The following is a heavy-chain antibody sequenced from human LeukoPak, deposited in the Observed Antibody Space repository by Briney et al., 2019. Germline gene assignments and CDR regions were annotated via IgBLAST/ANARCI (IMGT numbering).Heavy chain of an antibody. V-gene: IGHV4-61*08. J-gene: IGHJ5*02. Sequence: SETLSLTCTVSGGSISSGGYYWSWIRQHPGKGLEWIGYIYYSGSTNYNPSLKSRVTISVDTSKNQFSLKLSSVTAADTAVYYCARRPSSGIFDPWGQGTLVTVSS. D-gene: IGHD6-25*01. CDR2: IYYSGST. CDR1: GGSISSGGYY. CDR3: ARRPSSGIFDP.